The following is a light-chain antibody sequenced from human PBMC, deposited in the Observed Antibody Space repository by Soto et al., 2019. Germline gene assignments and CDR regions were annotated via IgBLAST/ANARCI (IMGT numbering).Light chain of an antibody. CDR1: RSNVGSYNF. V-gene: IGLV2-23*02. J-gene: IGLJ1*01. Sequence: QSALTQPASVSGSPGQSITISCTGTRSNVGSYNFVSWYRQYTGKAPELIIYEVSQRPSTFFNRFSGSKSGNTASLTVSGLQSDDEADYYCCSSGGSPTYVFGTGTKLTVL. CDR3: CSSGGSPTYV. CDR2: EVS.